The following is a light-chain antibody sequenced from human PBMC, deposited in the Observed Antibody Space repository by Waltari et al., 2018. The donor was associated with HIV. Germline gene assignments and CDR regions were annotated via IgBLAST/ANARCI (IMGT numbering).Light chain of an antibody. CDR3: SAYACSNHPVV. CDR2: QVT. V-gene: IGLV2-8*01. CDR1: SSDVGGYNY. Sequence: QSALTQPPSASGSPGQSVTISCTGTSSDVGGYNYVSWYLQHPGKTPKLMIYQVTKRPSGCPYRFSGSNSGNTASLPGSGLQAEDEADYYGSAYACSNHPVVFGGGTKLTVL. J-gene: IGLJ2*01.